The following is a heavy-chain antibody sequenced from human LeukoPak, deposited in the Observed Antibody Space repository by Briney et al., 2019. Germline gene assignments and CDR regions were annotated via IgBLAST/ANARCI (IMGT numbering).Heavy chain of an antibody. J-gene: IGHJ4*02. CDR1: GGSISSSSYY. CDR2: IYYSGST. CDR3: ARDHPCSSTSCLDY. Sequence: SETLSLTCTVSGGSISSSSYYWGWIRQPPGKGLEWIGSIYYSGSTYYNPSLKSRVTISVDTSKNQFSLKLSSVTAADTAVYYCARDHPCSSTSCLDYWGQGTLVTVSS. V-gene: IGHV4-39*07. D-gene: IGHD2-2*01.